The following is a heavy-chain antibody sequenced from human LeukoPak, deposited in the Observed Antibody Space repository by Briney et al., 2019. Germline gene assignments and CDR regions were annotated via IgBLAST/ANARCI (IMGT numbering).Heavy chain of an antibody. CDR1: GFTVSSNY. CDR2: IYSGGST. CDR3: AKDRATYYYYFDY. J-gene: IGHJ4*02. V-gene: IGHV3-53*01. D-gene: IGHD3-10*01. Sequence: GGSLRLSCAASGFTVSSNYMSWVRQAPGKGLEWVSVIYSGGSTYYAGSVKGRFTISRDNSKNTLYLQMNSLRAEDTAVYYCAKDRATYYYYFDYWGQGTLVTVSS.